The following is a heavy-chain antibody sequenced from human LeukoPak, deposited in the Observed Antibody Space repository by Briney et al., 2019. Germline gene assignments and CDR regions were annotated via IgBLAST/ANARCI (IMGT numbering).Heavy chain of an antibody. Sequence: PGGPLRLSCAASGFTFSSYGMSWVRQAPGKGLEWVSAISGSGDRTYYADSVKGRLTISRDNSKNTLYLQMNSLRAEDTAVYYCARANIIISSADYWGQGTLVTVSS. J-gene: IGHJ4*02. CDR1: GFTFSSYG. CDR3: ARANIIISSADY. D-gene: IGHD6-6*01. CDR2: ISGSGDRT. V-gene: IGHV3-23*01.